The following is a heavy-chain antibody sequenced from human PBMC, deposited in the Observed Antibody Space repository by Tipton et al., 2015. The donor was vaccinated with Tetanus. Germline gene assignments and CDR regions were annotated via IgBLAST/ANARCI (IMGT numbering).Heavy chain of an antibody. CDR2: ITWNGGSI. Sequence: SLRLSCAASGFTFDNYAIHWVRQAPGKGLEWVSGITWNGGSIAYADSVKGRFTISRDNAKNSLYLQMNSLRAEDTALYYCARDRGEDWTNFYYMDVWGKGATVTVSS. V-gene: IGHV3-9*01. CDR1: GFTFDNYA. J-gene: IGHJ6*03. D-gene: IGHD3/OR15-3a*01. CDR3: ARDRGEDWTNFYYMDV.